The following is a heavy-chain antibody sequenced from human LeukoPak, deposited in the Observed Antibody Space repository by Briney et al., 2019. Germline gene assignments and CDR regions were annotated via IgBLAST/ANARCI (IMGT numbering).Heavy chain of an antibody. V-gene: IGHV4-4*02. CDR3: ASGGLVSRYLDH. CDR1: GGSISSSTW. CDR2: AFHSGST. J-gene: IGHJ4*02. D-gene: IGHD3-9*01. Sequence: PSETLSLTCAVSGGSISSSTWWTWVGLPPGKGLEWIGEAFHSGSTNLNPSLKSRLTLSVDESKHEFSLKMTSVTAADTAVYYCASGGLVSRYLDHWGQGTLVTVS.